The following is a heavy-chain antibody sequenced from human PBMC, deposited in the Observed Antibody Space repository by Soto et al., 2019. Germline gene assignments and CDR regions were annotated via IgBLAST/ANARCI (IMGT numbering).Heavy chain of an antibody. CDR1: GFTFTNYG. Sequence: GGSLRLSCAVSGFTFTNYGITWVRQAPGKGLEWVSSVSKSDYKYYSDSVRGRFTISRDNTKNSVSLQMNSLRAEDTAVYYCAKDGPFLAGYYTSYFDYWGQGTLVTVSS. CDR2: VSKSDYK. D-gene: IGHD3-9*01. V-gene: IGHV3-21*01. J-gene: IGHJ4*02. CDR3: AKDGPFLAGYYTSYFDY.